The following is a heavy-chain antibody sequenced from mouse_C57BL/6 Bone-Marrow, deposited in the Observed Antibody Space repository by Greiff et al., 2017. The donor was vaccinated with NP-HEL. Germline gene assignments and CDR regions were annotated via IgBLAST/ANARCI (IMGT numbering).Heavy chain of an antibody. V-gene: IGHV3-6*01. CDR1: GYSITSGYY. J-gene: IGHJ2*01. D-gene: IGHD1-1*01. CDR2: ISYDGSN. Sequence: EVKLVESGPGLVKPSQSLSLTCSVTGYSITSGYYWYWIRQFPGNKLEWMGYISYDGSNNYNPSLKNRISITRDKSKNQFFLKLNAVTTEDTATYYCARTGTTVVASCYFDYWGQGTTLTVSS. CDR3: ARTGTTVVASCYFDY.